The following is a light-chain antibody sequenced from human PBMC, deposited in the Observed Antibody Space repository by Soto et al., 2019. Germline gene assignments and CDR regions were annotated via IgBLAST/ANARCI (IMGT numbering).Light chain of an antibody. CDR2: GAS. Sequence: ETVLTQSPGTLSLSPGERATLSCRASQSVSSSDLAWYQQKPGQAPRLLIYGASRRATGIPDRFSGSGSGTDLTLTISRLEPEHFAVYYCQQYGRSPPSWTFGQGTKVEIK. J-gene: IGKJ1*01. CDR3: QQYGRSPPSWT. V-gene: IGKV3-20*01. CDR1: QSVSSSD.